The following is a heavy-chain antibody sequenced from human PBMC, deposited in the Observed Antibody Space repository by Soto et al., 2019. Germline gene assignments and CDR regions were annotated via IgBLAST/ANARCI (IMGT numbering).Heavy chain of an antibody. CDR2: IYHSGST. J-gene: IGHJ3*02. D-gene: IGHD3-22*01. V-gene: IGHV4-30-2*01. CDR3: ARGETYYYDSSGPIDAFDI. Sequence: SETLSLTCAVSGGSISSGGYSWSWIRQPPGKGLEWIGYIYHSGSTYYNPSLKSRVTISVDRSKNQFSLKLSSVTAADTAVYYCARGETYYYDSSGPIDAFDIWGQGTMVTVSS. CDR1: GGSISSGGYS.